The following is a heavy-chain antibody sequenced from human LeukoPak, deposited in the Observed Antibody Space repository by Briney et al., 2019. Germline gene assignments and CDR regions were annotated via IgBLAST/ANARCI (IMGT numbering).Heavy chain of an antibody. Sequence: GASVKVSCKASGYTFTSYGISWVRQAPGQGLEWMGWISAYNGNTNYAQKLQGRVTITTDTYTSTAYMELRSLRSDDTAVYYCARDPGYSSSWEYYYYYGMDVWGQGTTVTVSS. V-gene: IGHV1-18*01. D-gene: IGHD6-13*01. CDR3: ARDPGYSSSWEYYYYYGMDV. CDR2: ISAYNGNT. J-gene: IGHJ6*02. CDR1: GYTFTSYG.